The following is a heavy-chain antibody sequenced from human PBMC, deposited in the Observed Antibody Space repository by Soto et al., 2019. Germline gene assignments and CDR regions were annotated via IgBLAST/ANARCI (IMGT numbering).Heavy chain of an antibody. D-gene: IGHD6-13*01. CDR1: GGSISSSSYY. CDR3: ARPPYRSTLRYYGMDV. Sequence: PSETLSLTCTVSGGSISSSSYYWGWIRQPPGKGLEWIGSIYYSGSTYYNPSLKSRVTISVDTSKNQFSLKLSSVTAADTAVYYCARPPYRSTLRYYGMDVWGQGTTVTVYS. V-gene: IGHV4-39*01. CDR2: IYYSGST. J-gene: IGHJ6*02.